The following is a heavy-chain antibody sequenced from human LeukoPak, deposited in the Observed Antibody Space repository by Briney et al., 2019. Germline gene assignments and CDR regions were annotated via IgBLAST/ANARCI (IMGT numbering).Heavy chain of an antibody. Sequence: GGSLRLSCAASGFTFSSYGMTWVRQAPGKGLEWVSYISSSSSTIYYADSVKGRFTISRDNAKKSVYLQMNSLRAEDTAVYYCARAYSERYGLGYYYMDVWGKGTTVTISS. J-gene: IGHJ6*03. D-gene: IGHD1-26*01. CDR2: ISSSSSTI. CDR3: ARAYSERYGLGYYYMDV. V-gene: IGHV3-48*04. CDR1: GFTFSSYG.